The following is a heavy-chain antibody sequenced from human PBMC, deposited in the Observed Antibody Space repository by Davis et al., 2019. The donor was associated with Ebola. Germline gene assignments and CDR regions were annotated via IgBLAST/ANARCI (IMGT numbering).Heavy chain of an antibody. CDR3: ARLYYRDVDY. CDR2: IIPILGIA. J-gene: IGHJ4*02. V-gene: IGHV1-69*02. Sequence: AASVTVSCKASRGTFRRYSISWLRQAPGQGLEWMGRIIPILGIANYAQKFQGRVTITADKSTSTAYMELSSLRSEDTAVYYCARLYYRDVDYWGQGTLVTVSS. CDR1: RGTFRRYS. D-gene: IGHD1-26*01.